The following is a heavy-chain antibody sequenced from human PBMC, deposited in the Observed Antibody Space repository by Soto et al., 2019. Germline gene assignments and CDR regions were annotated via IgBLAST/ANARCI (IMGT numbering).Heavy chain of an antibody. V-gene: IGHV3-33*01. CDR3: ARECPGLTYPEY. J-gene: IGHJ4*02. D-gene: IGHD2-2*01. CDR2: IWYDGSNK. Sequence: QVQLVESGGGVVQPGRSLRLSCAASGFTFSSYGMHWVRQAPGKGLEWVAVIWYDGSNKYYADSVKGRFTISRDNSKNTLDLQMNSLRAEDTAVYYCARECPGLTYPEYWGQGTLVTVSS. CDR1: GFTFSSYG.